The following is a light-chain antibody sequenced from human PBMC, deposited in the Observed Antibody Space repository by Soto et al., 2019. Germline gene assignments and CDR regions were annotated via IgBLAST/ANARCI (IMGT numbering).Light chain of an antibody. CDR2: ANS. J-gene: IGLJ3*02. CDR1: SSNIGAGYD. Sequence: QSVLTQPPSVSGAPGQRVTISCTGSSSNIGAGYDVHWYQQLPGTAPKLLIYANSNRPSGVPDRFSGSKSDTSASLAITGLQAEDEAEYYCQSYDSSLSGWVFGGGTKLTVL. CDR3: QSYDSSLSGWV. V-gene: IGLV1-40*01.